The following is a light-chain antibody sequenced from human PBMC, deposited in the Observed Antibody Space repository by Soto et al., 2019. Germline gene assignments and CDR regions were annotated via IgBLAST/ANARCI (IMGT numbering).Light chain of an antibody. CDR3: QLYNNWPPLT. Sequence: EIVMTQSPATLSVSPGERATLSCSASQSVSSNLAWYQQKPGQAPRLLIYGASTRATGIPARFSGSGSGTEFTLTISSLQSADFAVYYCQLYNNWPPLTFGGGTKVEIK. J-gene: IGKJ4*01. CDR1: QSVSSN. V-gene: IGKV3-15*01. CDR2: GAS.